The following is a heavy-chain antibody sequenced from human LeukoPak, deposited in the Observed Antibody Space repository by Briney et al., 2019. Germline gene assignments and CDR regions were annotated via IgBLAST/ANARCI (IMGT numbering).Heavy chain of an antibody. J-gene: IGHJ4*02. Sequence: GGSLRLSCAASGFTFSSYWMSWVRQAPGKGLEWVANIKQGGSEKYYVDSVKGRFTISRDNVKNSLYLQMNSLRAEDTAAYYCAKDNNWGFGELLGYWGQGTLVTVSS. CDR3: AKDNNWGFGELLGY. D-gene: IGHD3-10*01. CDR2: IKQGGSEK. CDR1: GFTFSSYW. V-gene: IGHV3-7*01.